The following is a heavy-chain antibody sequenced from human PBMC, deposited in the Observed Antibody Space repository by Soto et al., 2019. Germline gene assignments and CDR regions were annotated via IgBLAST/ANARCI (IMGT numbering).Heavy chain of an antibody. Sequence: QVQLVESGGGLVKPGGSLRLSCAASGFTFSDYYMRWIRQAPWKGLECISYISTSSSYTNYADSVKGRFTISRDNAQNSLYLQMSSLSAEHTAVYYCARSWDSSCWDVWGQGTMVTVSS. V-gene: IGHV3-11*05. CDR3: ARSWDSSCWDV. CDR1: GFTFSDYY. CDR2: ISTSSSYT. D-gene: IGHD6-13*01. J-gene: IGHJ3*01.